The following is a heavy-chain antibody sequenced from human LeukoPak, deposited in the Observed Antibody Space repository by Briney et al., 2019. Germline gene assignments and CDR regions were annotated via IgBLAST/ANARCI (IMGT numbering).Heavy chain of an antibody. CDR3: ARTGRRGYFDL. CDR2: LLYSGSP. Sequence: PSETLSLTCNVSGVSISDYYWSWVRQSPGKGLEWIASLLYSGSPHYNPSLRSRVAISADTSKSQISLKLTSVTTADTAVYHCARTGRRGYFDLWGRGTLVTVSS. V-gene: IGHV4-59*01. CDR1: GVSISDYY. J-gene: IGHJ2*01. D-gene: IGHD1-14*01.